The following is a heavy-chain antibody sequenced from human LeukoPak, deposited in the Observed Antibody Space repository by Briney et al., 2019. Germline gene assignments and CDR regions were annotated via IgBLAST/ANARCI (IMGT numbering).Heavy chain of an antibody. CDR2: ISYDGSNK. Sequence: GRSLRLSCAVSGFTFSSYAMHWVRQAPGKGLEWVAVISYDGSNKYYADSVKGRFTISRDNSKNTLYLQMNSLRAEDTAVYYCARAADTAMRVLDYWGQGTLVTVSS. V-gene: IGHV3-30-3*01. CDR3: ARAADTAMRVLDY. D-gene: IGHD5-18*01. CDR1: GFTFSSYA. J-gene: IGHJ4*02.